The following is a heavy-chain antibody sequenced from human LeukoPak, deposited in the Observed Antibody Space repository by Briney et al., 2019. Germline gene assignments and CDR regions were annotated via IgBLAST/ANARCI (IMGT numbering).Heavy chain of an antibody. Sequence: PSETLSLTCAVYGGSFSGYYWSWIRNPPGQGLKKHRAINHSGSTNYNPSLKSRVTISVDTSRNHFYMKLSSVSAALTAVYYCAGLSMTMGNWLSYYMDVWGKGTTVTVSS. CDR2: INHSGST. D-gene: IGHD3-10*01. CDR3: AGLSMTMGNWLSYYMDV. J-gene: IGHJ6*03. V-gene: IGHV4-34*01. CDR1: GGSFSGYY.